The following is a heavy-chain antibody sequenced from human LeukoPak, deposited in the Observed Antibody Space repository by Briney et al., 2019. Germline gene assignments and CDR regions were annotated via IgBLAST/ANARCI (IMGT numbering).Heavy chain of an antibody. V-gene: IGHV4-61*02. J-gene: IGHJ6*02. Sequence: SETLSLTCTVSGDSISSSSYYWSWIRQPAGKGLEWIGRIYTSGSTNYNPSLKSRVTMSVDTSKNQFSLKLSSVTAADTAVYYCARDLGKEDVWGQGTTVTVSS. CDR2: IYTSGST. CDR3: ARDLGKEDV. CDR1: GDSISSSSYY. D-gene: IGHD4-23*01.